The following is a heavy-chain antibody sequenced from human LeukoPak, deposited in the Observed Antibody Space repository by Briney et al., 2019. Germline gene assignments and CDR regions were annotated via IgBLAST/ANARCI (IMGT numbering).Heavy chain of an antibody. D-gene: IGHD3-16*01. CDR1: GYSFTSYW. V-gene: IGHV5-51*01. J-gene: IGHJ3*02. CDR2: IYPGDSDS. Sequence: GESLQISCKGSGYSFTSYWIGWVRQMPGKGLEWMGIIYPGDSDSKYSRSFEGQVTTSADKSINTAYLQWSSLKASDSAMYYCARRLGGADVFDIWGQGTMVTVSS. CDR3: ARRLGGADVFDI.